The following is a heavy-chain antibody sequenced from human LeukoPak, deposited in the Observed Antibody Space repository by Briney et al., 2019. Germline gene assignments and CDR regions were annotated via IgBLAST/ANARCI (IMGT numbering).Heavy chain of an antibody. D-gene: IGHD3/OR15-3a*01. Sequence: PGGSLRLSCAASGFTFSSYGMSWVRQAPGKGLEWVSAISGSGGSTYYADSVKGQFTISRDNSKNTLYLQMNSLRAEDTAVYYCAKGGLVHPLHIWGQGTMVTVSS. CDR3: AKGGLVHPLHI. CDR2: ISGSGGST. V-gene: IGHV3-23*01. J-gene: IGHJ3*02. CDR1: GFTFSSYG.